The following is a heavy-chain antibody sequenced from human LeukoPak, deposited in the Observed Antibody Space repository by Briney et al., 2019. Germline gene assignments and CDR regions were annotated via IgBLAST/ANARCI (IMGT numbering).Heavy chain of an antibody. J-gene: IGHJ4*02. D-gene: IGHD1-26*01. CDR2: INPNSGGT. Sequence: ASVKVSCEASGYTFTGYDMHWVRQAPGQGLEWMGWINPNSGGTNYAQKFKGRVTMTRDTSISTAYMELSRLSSDDTAVYYCARGGYSSYGGSFRAPLDYWGQGTLVTVSS. CDR1: GYTFTGYD. V-gene: IGHV1-2*02. CDR3: ARGGYSSYGGSFRAPLDY.